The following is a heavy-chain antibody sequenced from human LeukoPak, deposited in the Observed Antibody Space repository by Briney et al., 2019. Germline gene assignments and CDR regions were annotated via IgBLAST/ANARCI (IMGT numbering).Heavy chain of an antibody. D-gene: IGHD6-19*01. CDR1: GGSISSGYS. CDR3: TRGWSSAGAFDI. Sequence: SETLSLTCTVSGGSISSGYSWTWIRQAAGKGLEWIGRIYISGNTDQNPSLRSRVTVSMDTSKNQFSLEMSSVTAADTAVYYCTRGWSSAGAFDIWGQGTMVTVSS. J-gene: IGHJ3*02. CDR2: IYISGNT. V-gene: IGHV4-61*02.